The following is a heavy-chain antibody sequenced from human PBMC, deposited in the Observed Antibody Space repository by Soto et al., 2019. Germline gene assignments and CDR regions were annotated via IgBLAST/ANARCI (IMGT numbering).Heavy chain of an antibody. J-gene: IGHJ4*02. CDR1: GFTFSSYS. CDR2: ISSSSSYI. CDR3: ARDSDSTHCSSPSCYVDY. Sequence: GGSLRLSCAASGFTFSSYSMNWVRQAPGKGLEWVSSISSSSSYIYYADSVKGRFTISRDNAENSLYLQMNNLRAENPAVYYSARDSDSTHCSSPSCYVDYWGQGTLVTVSS. D-gene: IGHD2-2*01. V-gene: IGHV3-21*01.